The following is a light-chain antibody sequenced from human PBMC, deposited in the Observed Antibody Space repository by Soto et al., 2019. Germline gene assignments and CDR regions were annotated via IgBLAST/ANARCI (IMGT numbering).Light chain of an antibody. CDR3: QQYGSSPRT. CDR2: DAS. V-gene: IGKV3-20*01. J-gene: IGKJ1*01. Sequence: ETVLTQSPGTLSLSPGERATLSCRASQSVYSNCLAWYQQKPGQAPRLLIYDASSRAIGIPDRFTGSGSGTDFTLTISRLEPEDFAMYYCQQYGSSPRTFGQGTKVDIK. CDR1: QSVYSNC.